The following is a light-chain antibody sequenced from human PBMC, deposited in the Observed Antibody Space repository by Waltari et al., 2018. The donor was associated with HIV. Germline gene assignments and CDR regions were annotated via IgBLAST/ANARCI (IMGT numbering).Light chain of an antibody. Sequence: QSVLTQPPPVSAAPGQKVTISCSGSSSKFGNDFVSWYQHLPGAAPKLLIYDNDKRPSGISDRFSGSKSGTSATLGITGLQTGDEADYYCGTWDTSLGAGVFGGGTKLTVL. CDR3: GTWDTSLGAGV. CDR1: SSKFGNDF. V-gene: IGLV1-51*01. J-gene: IGLJ3*02. CDR2: DND.